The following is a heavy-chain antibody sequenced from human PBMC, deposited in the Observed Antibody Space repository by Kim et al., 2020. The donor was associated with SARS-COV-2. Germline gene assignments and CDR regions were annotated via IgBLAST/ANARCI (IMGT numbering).Heavy chain of an antibody. CDR2: IYYSGST. CDR1: GGSISSSSYY. V-gene: IGHV4-39*01. Sequence: SETLSLTCTVSGGSISSSSYYWGWIRQPPGKGLEWIGSIYYSGSTYYNPSLKSRVTISVDTSKNQFSLKLSSVTAADTAVYYCARPLLIAADAFDIWGQGTMVTVSS. J-gene: IGHJ3*02. D-gene: IGHD3-22*01. CDR3: ARPLLIAADAFDI.